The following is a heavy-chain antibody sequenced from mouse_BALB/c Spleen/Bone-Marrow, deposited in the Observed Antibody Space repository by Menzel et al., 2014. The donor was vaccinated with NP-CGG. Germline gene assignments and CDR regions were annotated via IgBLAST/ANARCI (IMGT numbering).Heavy chain of an antibody. Sequence: VKLQESGAELARPGASVKMSCKASGYTFTSYWMHWVKQRPGQGLEWIGYINPSTGYTEYNQKFKDKATLTADKSSGTAYMQLSSLTSEDSAVYYCARSGGYDGFSYWGQGTTLTVSS. CDR1: GYTFTSYW. J-gene: IGHJ2*01. D-gene: IGHD2-2*01. CDR3: ARSGGYDGFSY. V-gene: IGHV1-4*01. CDR2: INPSTGYT.